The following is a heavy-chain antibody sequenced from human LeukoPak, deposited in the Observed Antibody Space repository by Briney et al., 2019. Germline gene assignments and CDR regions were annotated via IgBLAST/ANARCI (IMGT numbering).Heavy chain of an antibody. J-gene: IGHJ4*02. V-gene: IGHV1-2*02. CDR1: GYTFTDYY. D-gene: IGHD1-26*01. CDR3: ATLGATSFGY. Sequence: ASVKVSCKTSGYTFTDYYIHWVRQAPGQGLEWMGWIVPNSGGTNYAQKFQGRVTMTRDTSISTAYMELNRLRYDDTAVYYCATLGATSFGYWGQGTQVTVSS. CDR2: IVPNSGGT.